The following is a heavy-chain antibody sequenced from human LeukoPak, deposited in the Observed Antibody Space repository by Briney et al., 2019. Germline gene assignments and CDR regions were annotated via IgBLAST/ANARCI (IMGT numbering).Heavy chain of an antibody. Sequence: GGSLRLSCAASGFTFSTYSMNWVRQAPGKGLEWVSYISSSSSSIFDADSVKGRFTSSRDNAKNSLYLQMNSLRAEDTAVYYCASGSGTPIDYWGQEPWSPSPQ. CDR3: ASGSGTPIDY. D-gene: IGHD3-3*01. CDR1: GFTFSTYS. J-gene: IGHJ4*01. V-gene: IGHV3-48*01. CDR2: ISSSSSSI.